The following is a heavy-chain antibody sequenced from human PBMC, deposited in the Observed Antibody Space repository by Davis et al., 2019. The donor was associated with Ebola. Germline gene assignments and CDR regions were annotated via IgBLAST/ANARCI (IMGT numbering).Heavy chain of an antibody. CDR3: ARSKSGYSSGWISEYFQH. D-gene: IGHD6-19*01. CDR1: GGTFSSYT. J-gene: IGHJ1*01. Sequence: AASVKVSCKASGGTFSSYTISWVRQAPGQGLEWMGRIIPILGIANYAQKFQGRVTITADESTSTAYMELSSLRSEDTAVYYCARSKSGYSSGWISEYFQHWGQGTLVTVSS. CDR2: IIPILGIA. V-gene: IGHV1-69*02.